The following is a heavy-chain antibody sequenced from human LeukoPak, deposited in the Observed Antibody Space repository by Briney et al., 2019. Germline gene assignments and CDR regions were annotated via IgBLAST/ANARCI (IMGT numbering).Heavy chain of an antibody. Sequence: PGGSLRLSCAASGVTFSSYVMSRGRQSLGKGLEWVSAISGRVGSTYYADSVKGQFTISRDNSKNTLYLKITSLRAEDTAVYYCARLLWFGESLNKRTYPDYWGQGTLVTVSS. CDR2: ISGRVGST. D-gene: IGHD3-10*01. CDR3: ARLLWFGESLNKRTYPDY. CDR1: GVTFSSYV. J-gene: IGHJ4*02. V-gene: IGHV3-23*01.